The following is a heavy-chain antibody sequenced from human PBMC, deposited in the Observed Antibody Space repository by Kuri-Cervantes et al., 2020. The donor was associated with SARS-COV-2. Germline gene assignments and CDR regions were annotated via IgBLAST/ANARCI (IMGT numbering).Heavy chain of an antibody. J-gene: IGHJ4*02. CDR2: ISYDGSNK. D-gene: IGHD3-22*01. Sequence: GESLKISCAASGFTVSNNYMSWVRQAPGKGLEWVAVISYDGSNKYYADSVKGRFTISRDNSKNTLYLQMNSLRAEDTAVYYCARGDYYDSSGYYLHYFDYWGQGTLVTVSS. CDR3: ARGDYYDSSGYYLHYFDY. CDR1: GFTVSNNY. V-gene: IGHV3-30-3*01.